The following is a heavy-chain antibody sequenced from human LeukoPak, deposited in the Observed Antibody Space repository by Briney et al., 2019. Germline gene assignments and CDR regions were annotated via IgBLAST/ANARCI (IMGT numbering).Heavy chain of an antibody. CDR2: VSPGGYT. Sequence: SETLSLTCALSGVSVSDYYWSWIRQSPEKGLEWIGEVSPGGYTTYNPSLRSRVIISEDTSENQLSLNVTSVTAADTALYYCARIRCVRGQARCNNQWAQGSLVTVSS. J-gene: IGHJ4*02. V-gene: IGHV4-34*01. CDR3: ARIRCVRGQARCNNQ. D-gene: IGHD1/OR15-1a*01. CDR1: GVSVSDYY.